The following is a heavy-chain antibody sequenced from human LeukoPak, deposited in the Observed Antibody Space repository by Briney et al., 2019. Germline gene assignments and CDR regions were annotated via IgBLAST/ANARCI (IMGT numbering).Heavy chain of an antibody. Sequence: ASVTVSCKASVYTFTSFGISWVRQAPGQGLEWMGWISAYNGNTNYAQKLQGRVTMTTDTSTSTAYKELRSLRSNDTAVSYCARGFPMVRGVIGWFDPWGQGALVTVSS. CDR1: VYTFTSFG. D-gene: IGHD3-10*01. CDR2: ISAYNGNT. CDR3: ARGFPMVRGVIGWFDP. V-gene: IGHV1-18*01. J-gene: IGHJ5*02.